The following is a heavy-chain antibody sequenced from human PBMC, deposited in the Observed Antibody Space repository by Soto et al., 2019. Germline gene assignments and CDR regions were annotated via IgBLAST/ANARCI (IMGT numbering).Heavy chain of an antibody. D-gene: IGHD2-15*01. V-gene: IGHV3-23*01. CDR3: AKDTLGKGGAFDI. Sequence: EVQLLESGGCLVQPGGSLRLSCAASGFTFSSYAMSWVRQAPGKGLEWVSAISGSGGSTYYADSVKGRFTISRDNSKNTLDLQMNSLTAEDTAVYYCAKDTLGKGGAFDIWGQGTMVTVSS. CDR1: GFTFSSYA. CDR2: ISGSGGST. J-gene: IGHJ3*02.